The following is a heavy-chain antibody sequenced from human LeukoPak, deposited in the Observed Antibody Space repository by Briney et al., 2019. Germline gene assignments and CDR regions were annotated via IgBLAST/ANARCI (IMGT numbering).Heavy chain of an antibody. V-gene: IGHV4-59*01. Sequence: PSETLSLTFMVSGGSISSYYWSWIRQPPGRGLDGVGYIYYSGSTNYNPSLRSRVTISVDTSKNQFSLKLSSVTAADTAVYYCAGLHYYDSSGYDSYWYFDLWGRGTLVTVSS. J-gene: IGHJ2*01. CDR1: GGSISSYY. D-gene: IGHD3-22*01. CDR2: IYYSGST. CDR3: AGLHYYDSSGYDSYWYFDL.